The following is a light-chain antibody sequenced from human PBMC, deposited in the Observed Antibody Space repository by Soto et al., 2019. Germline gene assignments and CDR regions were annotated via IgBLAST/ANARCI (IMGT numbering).Light chain of an antibody. CDR1: KSVSSN. V-gene: IGKV3-15*01. CDR2: GAS. CDR3: QQHGSSTIP. J-gene: IGKJ5*01. Sequence: EIVITLVPSTTSVSPGPRRTLSCRASKSVSSNLAWYQQKHGQAPRPLIYGASTRATGIPARFSGSGSGTEFTLTISSLQYEAFAVYYAQQHGSSTIPFGQGTRPEIK.